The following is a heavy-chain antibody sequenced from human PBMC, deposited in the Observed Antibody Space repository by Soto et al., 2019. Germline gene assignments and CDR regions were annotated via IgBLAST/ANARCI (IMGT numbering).Heavy chain of an antibody. Sequence: GGSLRLSCAASGFTFSASAVQWVRQASGKGLEWVGRIRSKVHSYATTYAASVKGRFTISRDDSKDTAYLQMNSLGTEDTAVYYCTTPYSSDWYEKDCWGQGTLVTVSS. D-gene: IGHD6-19*01. CDR2: IRSKVHSYAT. V-gene: IGHV3-73*01. CDR1: GFTFSASA. CDR3: TTPYSSDWYEKDC. J-gene: IGHJ4*02.